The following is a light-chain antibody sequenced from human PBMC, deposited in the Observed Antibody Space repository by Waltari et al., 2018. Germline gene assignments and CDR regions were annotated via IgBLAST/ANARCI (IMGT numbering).Light chain of an antibody. J-gene: IGLJ2*01. CDR2: DVT. CDR1: GSGLGASDY. CDR3: SSQTLDGVVL. Sequence: QSALTQPASVSGSPGQSIPIPCRGTGSGLGASDYVSWYQLHPGKAPQVIIYDVTNRAAGVSHRFSASKSANTASLSISGLQPEDEADYYCSSQTLDGVVLFGGGTKLTVL. V-gene: IGLV2-14*03.